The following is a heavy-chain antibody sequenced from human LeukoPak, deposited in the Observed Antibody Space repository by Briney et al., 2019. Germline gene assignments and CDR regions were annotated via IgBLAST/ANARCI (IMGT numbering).Heavy chain of an antibody. D-gene: IGHD4-17*01. CDR2: IRGTGGTT. V-gene: IGHV3-23*01. J-gene: IGHJ3*01. CDR3: GKDPNGDYVGAFDF. Sequence: TGGSLRLSCAASGFTVSSNYMSWVRQAPGKGLEWISAIRGTGGTTYYADSVKGRCTISRDNSRNTVYLQMNSLRAEDTALYFCGKDPNGDYVGAFDFWGPGTMVTVSS. CDR1: GFTVSSNY.